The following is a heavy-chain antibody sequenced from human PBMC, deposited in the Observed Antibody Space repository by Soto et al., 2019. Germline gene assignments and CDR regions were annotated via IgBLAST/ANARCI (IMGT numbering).Heavy chain of an antibody. D-gene: IGHD2-15*01. CDR3: ARGGGYCSGGGCYPHELDP. J-gene: IGHJ5*02. Sequence: EVQLVESGGGLIQPGGSLRLSCAASGFTVSSDYMSWVRQAPGKGLEWVSVIFSGGLTRYADSVKGRFTISRDDSENSLYIQMNNVRAEDSAVYYCARGGGYCSGGGCYPHELDPWGQGTLVTVSS. CDR1: GFTVSSDY. V-gene: IGHV3-53*01. CDR2: IFSGGLT.